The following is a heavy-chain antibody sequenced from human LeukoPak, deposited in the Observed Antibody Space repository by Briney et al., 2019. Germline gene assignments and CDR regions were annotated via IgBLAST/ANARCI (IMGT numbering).Heavy chain of an antibody. D-gene: IGHD1-14*01. J-gene: IGHJ4*02. CDR3: AREILGGFNPGAY. V-gene: IGHV4-4*02. CDR2: IHRSGSP. Sequence: PSETLSLICTVSLDSTTSNFWSWVRQPPGKGLEWIGEIHRSGSPNYNPSLQSRVTISIDRSRNQIALELSSVTAADTAVYYCAREILGGFNPGAYWGQGTLVTVSS. CDR1: LDSTTSNF.